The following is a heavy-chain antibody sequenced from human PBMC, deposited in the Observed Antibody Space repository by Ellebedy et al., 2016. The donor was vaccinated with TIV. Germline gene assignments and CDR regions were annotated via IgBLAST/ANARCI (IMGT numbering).Heavy chain of an antibody. CDR2: IYQDGSDQ. D-gene: IGHD4-17*01. J-gene: IGHJ5*02. CDR1: GFSFRSYW. Sequence: GESLKISCAASGFSFRSYWMSWVRQAPGKGLEWVANIYQDGSDQYYADSVKGRFTISRDNVNKSLFLQMNSLRVDDTAVYYCARRGSYGDYAVQVNSWFDTWGQGTLVSASS. V-gene: IGHV3-7*01. CDR3: ARRGSYGDYAVQVNSWFDT.